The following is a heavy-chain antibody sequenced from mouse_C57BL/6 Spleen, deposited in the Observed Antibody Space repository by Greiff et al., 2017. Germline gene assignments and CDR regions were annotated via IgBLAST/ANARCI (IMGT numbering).Heavy chain of an antibody. CDR3: ARSFYYGYDLYAMDY. V-gene: IGHV1-52*01. D-gene: IGHD2-2*01. CDR1: GYTFTSYW. CDR2: IDPSDSET. Sequence: QVQLQQPGAELVRPGSSVKLSCKASGYTFTSYWMHWVKQRPIQGLEWIGNIDPSDSETHYNQQFKDKATLTVDKSSSPAYMQLSSLTSEDSAVYYCARSFYYGYDLYAMDYWGQGTSVTVSS. J-gene: IGHJ4*01.